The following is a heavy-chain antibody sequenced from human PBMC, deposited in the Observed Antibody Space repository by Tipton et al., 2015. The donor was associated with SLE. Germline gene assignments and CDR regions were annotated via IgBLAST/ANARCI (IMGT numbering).Heavy chain of an antibody. CDR2: IDWNGDSV. CDR3: ATGRLVGCSGGSCYSPFDF. V-gene: IGHV3-20*04. CDR1: GFSFEDYG. D-gene: IGHD2-15*01. J-gene: IGHJ4*02. Sequence: LSLTCAASGFSFEDYGMTWVRQVPGKGLEWVASIDWNGDSVSYGDSVRGRFTISRDNAKNFLNLQMNSLRLEDTAFYYCATGRLVGCSGGSCYSPFDFWGQGTLVTVSS.